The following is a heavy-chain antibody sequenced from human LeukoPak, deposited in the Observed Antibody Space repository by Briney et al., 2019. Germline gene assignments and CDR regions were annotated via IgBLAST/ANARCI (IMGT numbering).Heavy chain of an antibody. CDR2: IYYSGSN. J-gene: IGHJ5*02. V-gene: IGHV4-59*01. CDR1: GGSISSYY. Sequence: PSETLSLTCTVSGGSISSYYWSWIRQPPGQGLEWIGYIYYSGSNNYKPSLKSRVTISVDTYKNQFSLKLSSVTAADTAVYYCARTRGSRYAWFHPWGQGTLVTVSS. D-gene: IGHD6-13*01. CDR3: ARTRGSRYAWFHP.